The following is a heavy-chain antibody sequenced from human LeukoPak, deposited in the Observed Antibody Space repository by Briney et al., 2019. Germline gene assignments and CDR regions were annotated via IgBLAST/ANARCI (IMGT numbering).Heavy chain of an antibody. CDR3: AKKFSRSYYDSSGYSDY. J-gene: IGHJ4*02. Sequence: PGGSRRLSCAASGFTFSSYAMSWVRQAPGKGLEWVSAISGSGGSTYYADSVKGRFTISRDNSKNTLYLQMNSLRAEDTAVYYCAKKFSRSYYDSSGYSDYWGQGTLVTVSS. CDR2: ISGSGGST. V-gene: IGHV3-23*01. D-gene: IGHD3-22*01. CDR1: GFTFSSYA.